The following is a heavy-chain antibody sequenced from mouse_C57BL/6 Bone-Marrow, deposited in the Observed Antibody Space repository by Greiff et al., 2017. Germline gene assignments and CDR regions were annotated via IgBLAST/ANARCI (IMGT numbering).Heavy chain of an antibody. CDR3: VFPLYYYAWYFDV. CDR1: GYTFTSYG. CDR2: IYPRSGNT. Sequence: QVQLQQSGAELARPGASVKLSCKASGYTFTSYGISWVKQRTGQGLEWIGEIYPRSGNTYYNEKFKGKATLTEDKSSSTAYMELRSLTSEDSAVYFCVFPLYYYAWYFDVWGTGTTVTVSS. D-gene: IGHD1-1*01. J-gene: IGHJ1*03. V-gene: IGHV1-81*01.